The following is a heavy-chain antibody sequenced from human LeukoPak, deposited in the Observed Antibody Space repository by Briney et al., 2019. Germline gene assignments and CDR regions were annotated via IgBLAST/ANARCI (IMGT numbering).Heavy chain of an antibody. CDR2: ISYDGSNK. D-gene: IGHD3-9*01. Sequence: GGSLRLSCAASGFTFSSYAMHWVRQAPGKGLEWVAVISYDGSNKYYADSVKGRFTISRDNSKNTLYLQMNSLRAEDTAVYYCARAYDPYYDILTGYGPHFDYWGQGTLVTVSS. J-gene: IGHJ4*02. CDR3: ARAYDPYYDILTGYGPHFDY. V-gene: IGHV3-30-3*01. CDR1: GFTFSSYA.